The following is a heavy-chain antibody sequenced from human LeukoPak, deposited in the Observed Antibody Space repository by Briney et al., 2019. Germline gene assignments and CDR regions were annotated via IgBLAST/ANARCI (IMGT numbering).Heavy chain of an antibody. Sequence: SETLSLTCTVSGDSISSYYWSWIRQPPGKALEWIGYIYHSGGTNYNPSLKSRVTMSVDTSKNQFSLKLSSVTAADTAVYYRVRRRGDILTDWGQGTLVTVSS. CDR1: GDSISSYY. J-gene: IGHJ4*02. V-gene: IGHV4-59*01. D-gene: IGHD3-9*01. CDR3: VRRRGDILTD. CDR2: IYHSGGT.